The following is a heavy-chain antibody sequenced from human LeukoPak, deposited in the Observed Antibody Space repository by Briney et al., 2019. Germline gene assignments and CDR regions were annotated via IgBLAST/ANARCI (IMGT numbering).Heavy chain of an antibody. CDR1: GFTFSNYW. J-gene: IGHJ4*02. Sequence: GGSLRLSCAASGFTFSNYWMHWVRQAPGKGLEWVSVIYSGGSTYYADSVKGRFTISRDNSKNTLYLQMNSLRAEDTAVYYCARELALDPITMTAGEDYWGQGTLVTVSS. V-gene: IGHV3-53*01. D-gene: IGHD3-22*01. CDR3: ARELALDPITMTAGEDY. CDR2: IYSGGST.